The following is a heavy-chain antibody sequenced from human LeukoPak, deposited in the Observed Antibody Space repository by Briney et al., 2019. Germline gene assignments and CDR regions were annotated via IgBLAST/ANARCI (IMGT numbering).Heavy chain of an antibody. V-gene: IGHV4-59*01. Sequence: SETLSLTCTVSGDSISSYYWSWIRQPPGKGLEWIGCIYYSGNTNYNPSLKSRVTISIDTSKNQFSLKLSSVTATDTAVYYCARDYAFDIWGQGTMVTVSS. CDR2: IYYSGNT. CDR1: GDSISSYY. J-gene: IGHJ3*02. CDR3: ARDYAFDI.